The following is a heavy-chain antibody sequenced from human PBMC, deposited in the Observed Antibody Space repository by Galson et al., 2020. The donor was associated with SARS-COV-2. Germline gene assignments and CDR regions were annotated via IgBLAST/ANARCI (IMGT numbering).Heavy chain of an antibody. V-gene: IGHV3-23*01. D-gene: IGHD3-10*01. J-gene: IGHJ4*02. CDR3: TKAFSYGSGGDYVTFDH. CDR2: FRRYGGSP. Sequence: GGSLRLSCAASAYTFRRYPMTWVRHAPGKGLEWVSRFRRYGGSPHYADPVKGRFTIYRDISRSTLFLQMNSLSADDTAIYYCTKAFSYGSGGDYVTFDHWGQGTLVTVSA. CDR1: AYTFRRYP.